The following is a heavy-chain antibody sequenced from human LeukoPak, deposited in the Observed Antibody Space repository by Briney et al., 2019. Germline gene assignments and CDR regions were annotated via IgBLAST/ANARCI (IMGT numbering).Heavy chain of an antibody. J-gene: IGHJ5*02. CDR1: GYTFTSYD. CDR3: ARGADDYVWGSYRPNWFDP. CDR2: MNPNSGNT. Sequence: GASVKVSCKASGYTFTSYDINWVRQATGQGLEWMGWMNPNSGNTGYAQKFQGRVTMTRNTSISTAYMELSSLRSEDTAVYYCARGADDYVWGSYRPNWFDPWGQGTLVTVSS. V-gene: IGHV1-8*01. D-gene: IGHD3-16*02.